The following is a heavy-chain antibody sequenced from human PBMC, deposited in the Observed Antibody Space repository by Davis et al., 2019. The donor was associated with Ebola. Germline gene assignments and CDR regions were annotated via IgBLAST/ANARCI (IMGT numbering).Heavy chain of an antibody. D-gene: IGHD6-6*01. CDR2: IIPIFGTA. Sequence: AASVKVSCKASRGTFSSYAISWVRQAPGQGLEWMGGIIPIFGTANYAQKFQGRVTITADASTSTAYMELSSLRSEDTAVYYCARSWEYSSSSFLYYYYYGMDVWGQGTTVTVSS. CDR1: RGTFSSYA. V-gene: IGHV1-69*13. J-gene: IGHJ6*02. CDR3: ARSWEYSSSSFLYYYYYGMDV.